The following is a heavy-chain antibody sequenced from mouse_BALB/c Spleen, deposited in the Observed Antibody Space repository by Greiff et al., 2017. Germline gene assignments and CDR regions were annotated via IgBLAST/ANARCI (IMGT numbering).Heavy chain of an antibody. V-gene: IGHV3-2*02. Sequence: EVHLVESGPGLVKPSQSLSLTCTVTGYSITSDYAWNWIRQFPGNKLEWMGYISYSGSTSYNPSLKSRISITRDTSKNQFFLQLNSVTTEDTATYYCARQGSDYWGQGTTLTVSS. CDR1: GYSITSDYA. CDR2: ISYSGST. CDR3: ARQGSDY. J-gene: IGHJ2*01.